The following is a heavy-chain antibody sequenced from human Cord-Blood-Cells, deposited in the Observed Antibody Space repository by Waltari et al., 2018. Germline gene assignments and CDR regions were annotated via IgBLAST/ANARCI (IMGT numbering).Heavy chain of an antibody. J-gene: IGHJ6*02. Sequence: QVQLVESGGGVVQPGRSLRLSCAAPGFTFSSYGMHWVRQAPGKGLEWVAFIWYDGSNKYYADSVKGRFTISRDNSKNTLYLQMNSLRAEDTAVYYCARDFYGMDVWGQGTTVTVSS. CDR2: IWYDGSNK. CDR1: GFTFSSYG. V-gene: IGHV3-33*01. CDR3: ARDFYGMDV.